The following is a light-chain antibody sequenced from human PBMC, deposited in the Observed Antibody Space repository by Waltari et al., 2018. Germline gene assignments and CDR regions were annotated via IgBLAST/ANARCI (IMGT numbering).Light chain of an antibody. V-gene: IGLV3-1*01. CDR3: QTWYDTTV. Sequence: SYELTQPPSVSVSPGQTATISCSAPKLEDKYVCWYQQKPGQPPVLVMYQDTKRPSGIPDRFSGSNSGNTATLIISEAQALDEADYYCQTWYDTTVFGGGTRVTVL. CDR1: KLEDKY. J-gene: IGLJ1*01. CDR2: QDT.